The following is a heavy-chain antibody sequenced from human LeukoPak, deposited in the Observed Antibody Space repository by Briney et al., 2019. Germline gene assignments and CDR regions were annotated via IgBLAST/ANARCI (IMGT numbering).Heavy chain of an antibody. CDR1: GGSFSGYY. CDR2: INHSGST. D-gene: IGHD3-9*01. CDR3: ASRSALTGYLYYYYGMDV. Sequence: SETLSLTCAVYGGSFSGYYWSWIRQPPGKGLEWIGEINHSGSTNYNPSLKSRVTISVDTSKNQFSLKLSPVTAADTAVYYCASRSALTGYLYYYYGMDVWGKGTTLTVSS. V-gene: IGHV4-34*01. J-gene: IGHJ6*04.